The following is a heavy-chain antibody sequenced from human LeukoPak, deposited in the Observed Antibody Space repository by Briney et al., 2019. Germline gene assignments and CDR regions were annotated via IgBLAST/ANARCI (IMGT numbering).Heavy chain of an antibody. J-gene: IGHJ4*02. CDR3: AKSHGYSYGFDY. V-gene: IGHV3-30*18. D-gene: IGHD5-18*01. CDR1: GFTFSSYG. Sequence: GGSLRLSCAASGFTFSSYGMNWVRQAPGKGLEWVAVISYDGSNKYYADSVKGRFTISRDNSKNTLYLQMNSLRAEDTAVYYCAKSHGYSYGFDYWGQGTLVTVSS. CDR2: ISYDGSNK.